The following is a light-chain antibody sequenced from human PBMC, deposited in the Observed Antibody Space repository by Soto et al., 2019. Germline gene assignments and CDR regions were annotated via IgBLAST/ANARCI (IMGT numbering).Light chain of an antibody. V-gene: IGKV3-20*01. J-gene: IGKJ5*01. CDR3: QQYGSSST. CDR1: HSISIN. Sequence: ETVLTQSPATLSLSPGERATLPCRASHSISINLAWYQQKPGQAPRLLIYGASSRPTGIPDRFSGSGSGTDFTLTISRLEPEDFAVYYCQQYGSSSTFGQGTDWRL. CDR2: GAS.